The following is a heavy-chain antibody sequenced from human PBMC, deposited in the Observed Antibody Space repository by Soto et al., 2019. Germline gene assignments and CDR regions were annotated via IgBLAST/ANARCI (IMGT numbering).Heavy chain of an antibody. Sequence: PGGSLRLSCAASGFTFSSYAMHWVRQAPGKGLEWVAVISYDGSNKYYADSVKGRFTISRDNSKNTLYLQMNSLRAEDTAVYCCARGRGCSYGYWSEVDYWGQGTLVTVSS. D-gene: IGHD5-18*01. CDR2: ISYDGSNK. CDR1: GFTFSSYA. V-gene: IGHV3-30-3*01. CDR3: ARGRGCSYGYWSEVDY. J-gene: IGHJ4*02.